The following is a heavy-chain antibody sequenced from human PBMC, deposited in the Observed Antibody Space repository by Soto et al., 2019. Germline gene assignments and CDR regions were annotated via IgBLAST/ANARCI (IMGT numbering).Heavy chain of an antibody. CDR3: ARRGSSSSGYYYYYYMDV. CDR2: INAGNGNT. CDR1: GYTFTSYA. D-gene: IGHD6-6*01. Sequence: QVQLVQSGAEVKKPGASVKVSCKASGYTFTSYAMHWVRQAPGQRLEWMGWINAGNGNTKYSQKFQGRVTITRDTSARTAYMELSSLGSEDTAVYYCARRGSSSSGYYYYYYMDVWGKGTTVTVSS. V-gene: IGHV1-3*01. J-gene: IGHJ6*03.